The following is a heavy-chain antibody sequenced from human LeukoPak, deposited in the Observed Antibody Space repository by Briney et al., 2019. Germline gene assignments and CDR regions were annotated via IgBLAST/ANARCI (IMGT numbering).Heavy chain of an antibody. J-gene: IGHJ3*02. D-gene: IGHD4-17*01. CDR2: IYSGGRT. CDR3: ARGVTTHDAFDI. CDR1: GFTVSSNY. Sequence: GGSLRLSCAASGFTVSSNYMNWVRQAPGKGLEWVSVIYSGGRTYYADSVKGRFTISRDNSKNTLYLQMNSLRAEDTAVYYCARGVTTHDAFDIWGQGTMVTVSS. V-gene: IGHV3-53*01.